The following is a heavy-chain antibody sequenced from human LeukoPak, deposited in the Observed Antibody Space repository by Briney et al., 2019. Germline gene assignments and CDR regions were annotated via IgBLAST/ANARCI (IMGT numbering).Heavy chain of an antibody. CDR1: DGSLSSYY. CDR3: ARLSGSQTTPY. Sequence: PSETLSLTCTVSDGSLSSYYWSWLRQPAGKGLEWIGRIYTSGSTSYNPSLNSRVTMSVDTSKKQFSLKLSSVTAADTAVYYCARLSGSQTTPYWGQGTLVTVSS. CDR2: IYTSGST. J-gene: IGHJ4*02. D-gene: IGHD1-26*01. V-gene: IGHV4-4*07.